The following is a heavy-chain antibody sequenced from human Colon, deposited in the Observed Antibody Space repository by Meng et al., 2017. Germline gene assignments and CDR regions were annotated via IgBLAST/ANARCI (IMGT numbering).Heavy chain of an antibody. J-gene: IGHJ4*02. CDR2: IYHSGST. V-gene: IGHV4-38-2*02. CDR1: GYSISSGYY. D-gene: IGHD3-22*01. CDR3: ARALYYYDRSGRHDY. Sequence: SETLSLTCTVSGYSISSGYYWGWIRQHPGKGLEWIGSIYHSGSTYYNPSLKSRVTISVDTSKNQCSLKLCSVTAADTAVYYCARALYYYDRSGRHDYWGQGTLVTVSS.